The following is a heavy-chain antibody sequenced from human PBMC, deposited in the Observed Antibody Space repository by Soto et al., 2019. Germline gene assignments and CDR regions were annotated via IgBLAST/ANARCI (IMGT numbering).Heavy chain of an antibody. CDR2: ISYDASNK. J-gene: IGHJ6*02. Sequence: QVQLVESGGGVVQPGRSLRLSCAASGFNFRSYGMHWVRQAPGKGLQWVAVISYDASNKYYADSVKGRFTISRDNSKNTLYLQMSTLRPEDTAVYYCAKGSSSVYYYYYGLDVWGQGTTVTVSS. V-gene: IGHV3-30*18. CDR3: AKGSSSVYYYYYGLDV. D-gene: IGHD6-6*01. CDR1: GFNFRSYG.